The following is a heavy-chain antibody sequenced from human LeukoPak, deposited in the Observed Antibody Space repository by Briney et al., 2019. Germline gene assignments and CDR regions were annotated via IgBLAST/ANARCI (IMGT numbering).Heavy chain of an antibody. CDR1: GFTFRTFA. J-gene: IGHJ4*02. D-gene: IGHD6-19*01. CDR3: AKEAGSGWRYFDN. Sequence: GGSLRLSCAASGFTFRTFAMDWVRQAPGKGLEWVAAIWFDGTEGPDKNYADSVRGRFLISRDDSKNTLFLQMNNLRAVDTAVYYCAKEAGSGWRYFDNWGQGTLVTVSS. V-gene: IGHV3-33*06. CDR2: IWFDGTEGPDK.